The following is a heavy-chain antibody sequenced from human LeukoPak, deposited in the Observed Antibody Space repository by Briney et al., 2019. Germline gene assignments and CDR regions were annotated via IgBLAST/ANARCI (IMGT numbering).Heavy chain of an antibody. V-gene: IGHV4-59*01. CDR1: GGSLSSYY. CDR3: AREETANNRFDP. D-gene: IGHD5-24*01. J-gene: IGHJ5*02. Sequence: SETLSLTCTVSGGSLSSYYWSWIRQPPGKGLEWIGYIYYSGSTNYNPSLKSRVTISVDTSKNQFSLKLSSVTAADTAVYYCAREETANNRFDPWGQGTLVTVSS. CDR2: IYYSGST.